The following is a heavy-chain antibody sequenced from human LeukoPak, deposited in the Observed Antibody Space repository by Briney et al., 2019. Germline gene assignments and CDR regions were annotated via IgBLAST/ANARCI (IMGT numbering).Heavy chain of an antibody. CDR1: GFRFSSCW. V-gene: IGHV3-74*01. D-gene: IGHD3-10*01. CDR2: VNSDGSNT. J-gene: IGHJ3*02. CDR3: VRWGLGKGEAFDI. Sequence: GGSLRLSCVASGFRFSSCWMHWVRQVPGKGLVWVSRVNSDGSNTNYADSVKGRFTISRDNAKNTLYLQMNSLRAEDTAVYYCVRWGLGKGEAFDIWGQGTVVTVSS.